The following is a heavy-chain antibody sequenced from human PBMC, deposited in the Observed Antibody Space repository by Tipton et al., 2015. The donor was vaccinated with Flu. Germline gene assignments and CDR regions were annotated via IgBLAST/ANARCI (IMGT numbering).Heavy chain of an antibody. Sequence: TLSLTCIVFGGSVSSGPYYWSWIRQPTGKGLEWIGRIYTSGSPFYNPSLKSRVTISVDTSRSQFSLIVTSVTAADTAKYFCASVVRGLTPSRYFDNWGQGAPVTVSS. D-gene: IGHD3-10*01. V-gene: IGHV4-61*02. CDR1: GGSVSSGPYY. CDR2: IYTSGSP. CDR3: ASVVRGLTPSRYFDN. J-gene: IGHJ4*02.